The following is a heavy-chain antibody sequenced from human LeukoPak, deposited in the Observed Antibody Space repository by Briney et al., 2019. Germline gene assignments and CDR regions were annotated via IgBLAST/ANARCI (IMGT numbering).Heavy chain of an antibody. V-gene: IGHV1-69*01. D-gene: IGHD5-18*01. J-gene: IGHJ4*02. CDR2: IIPIFGTA. CDR1: GGTFISYA. CDR3: ARDIGGYSYGSD. Sequence: SVKVSCKASGGTFISYAISWVRQAPGQGLEWMGGIIPIFGTANYAQKFQGRVTITADESTSTAYMELSSLRSEDTAVYYCARDIGGYSYGSDWGQGTLVTVSS.